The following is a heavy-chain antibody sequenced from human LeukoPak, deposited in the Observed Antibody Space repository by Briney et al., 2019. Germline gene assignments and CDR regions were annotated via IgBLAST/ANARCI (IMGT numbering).Heavy chain of an antibody. Sequence: GGSLRLSCAASGFTFSSYSMNWVRQAPGKGLEWVSSISSSSSYIYYADSVKGRFTISRDNSKNTLYLQMNSLRAEDTAVYYCVTAPYGDYYYYMDVWGKGTTVTISS. CDR1: GFTFSSYS. CDR2: ISSSSSYI. CDR3: VTAPYGDYYYYMDV. J-gene: IGHJ6*03. D-gene: IGHD4-17*01. V-gene: IGHV3-21*04.